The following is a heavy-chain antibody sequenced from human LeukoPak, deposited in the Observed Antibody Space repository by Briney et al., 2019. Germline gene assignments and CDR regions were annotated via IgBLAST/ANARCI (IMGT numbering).Heavy chain of an antibody. CDR3: ARQLGYCAAGTCYFDS. CDR2: LSSGRSP. CDR1: GFAISTYA. J-gene: IGHJ4*01. Sequence: GGSLRLSCAASGFAISTYAMAWVRQAPGKGLEWISSLSSGRSPSYSDSLEGRLTMSSANARNTLYLQMDNLRGEDTAMYYCARQLGYCAAGTCYFDSWGHGTQVTVSS. D-gene: IGHD2-8*02. V-gene: IGHV3-69-1*01.